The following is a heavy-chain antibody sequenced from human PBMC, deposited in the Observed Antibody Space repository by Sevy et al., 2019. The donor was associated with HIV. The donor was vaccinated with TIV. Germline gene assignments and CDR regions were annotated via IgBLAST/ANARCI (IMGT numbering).Heavy chain of an antibody. J-gene: IGHJ4*02. Sequence: GGSLRLSCAASGFTFSSYAMSWVRQAPGKGLEWVSAISGSGGSTYYADSVKGRFTISRDNSKNTLYLQMNSLRAEDTAVYYCAKGCYYESSGYLVPFDYWGQGTLVTVSS. CDR3: AKGCYYESSGYLVPFDY. V-gene: IGHV3-23*01. CDR2: ISGSGGST. D-gene: IGHD3-22*01. CDR1: GFTFSSYA.